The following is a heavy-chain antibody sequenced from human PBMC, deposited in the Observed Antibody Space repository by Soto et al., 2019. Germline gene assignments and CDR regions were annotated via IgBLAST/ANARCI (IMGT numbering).Heavy chain of an antibody. CDR2: INPSGGST. V-gene: IGHV1-46*01. CDR1: GYTFTVDY. Sequence: APLKVYWKTSGYTFTVDYSDWGRQDTGQGLEWMGIINPSGGSTSYAQKFQGRVTMTRDTSTSTVYMDLSSLRSEDTAAYYCARDNYEGDYYGMDVWGQGTTVTVYS. CDR3: ARDNYEGDYYGMDV. D-gene: IGHD3-22*01. J-gene: IGHJ6*02.